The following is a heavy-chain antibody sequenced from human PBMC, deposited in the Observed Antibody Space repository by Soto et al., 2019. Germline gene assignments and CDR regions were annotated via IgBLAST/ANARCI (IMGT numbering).Heavy chain of an antibody. J-gene: IGHJ6*02. CDR3: AKDHSSSRGYYYYYGMDV. D-gene: IGHD6-13*01. V-gene: IGHV3-30*18. CDR1: GFTFSSYG. Sequence: GGSLRLSCAASGFTFSSYGMHWVRQAPGKGLEWVAVISYDGSNKYYADSVKGRFTISRDNSKNTLYLQMNSLRAEDTAVYYCAKDHSSSRGYYYYYGMDVWGQGTTVTVSS. CDR2: ISYDGSNK.